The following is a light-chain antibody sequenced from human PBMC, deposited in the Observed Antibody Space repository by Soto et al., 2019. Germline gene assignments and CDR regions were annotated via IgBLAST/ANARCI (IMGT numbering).Light chain of an antibody. J-gene: IGKJ5*01. CDR2: DSS. CDR3: QQRSNWPLT. V-gene: IGKV3D-20*02. Sequence: EIVLTQSPATLSLSPGERATLSCRASQSLSSNFLAWYQQKPGQPPRLLIYDSSTRATGFPDRFSGSESGTDFTLTIIRLEPEDFAVYYGQQRSNWPLTFGQATRLEIK. CDR1: QSLSSNF.